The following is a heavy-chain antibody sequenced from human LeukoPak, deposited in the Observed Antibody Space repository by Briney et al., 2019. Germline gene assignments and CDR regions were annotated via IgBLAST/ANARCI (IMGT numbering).Heavy chain of an antibody. CDR2: ISGVGGST. CDR3: AKGFVAYGHYYYYYGMDV. D-gene: IGHD3-3*01. Sequence: GGSLRLSCAASAFTFDDYAMHWVRQAPGKGLECVSLISGVGGSTYYADSVKGRFTISRDNSKNSLYLQMNSLRTEDTALYYCAKGFVAYGHYYYYYGMDVWGQGTTVTVSS. CDR1: AFTFDDYA. J-gene: IGHJ6*02. V-gene: IGHV3-43*02.